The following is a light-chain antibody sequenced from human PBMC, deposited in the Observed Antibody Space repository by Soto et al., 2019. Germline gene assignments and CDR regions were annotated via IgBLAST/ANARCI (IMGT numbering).Light chain of an antibody. V-gene: IGKV3-15*01. J-gene: IGKJ4*01. CDR1: QSVRSN. Sequence: EVVMTQSPAALSVSPGERATLSCRASQSVRSNLAWYQQKPGQAPRLLIYGASTRATGIPARFSGSGSGTDFTLTITRLEPEDFAVYYCQQYDNSFSFGGGTKVDI. CDR2: GAS. CDR3: QQYDNSFS.